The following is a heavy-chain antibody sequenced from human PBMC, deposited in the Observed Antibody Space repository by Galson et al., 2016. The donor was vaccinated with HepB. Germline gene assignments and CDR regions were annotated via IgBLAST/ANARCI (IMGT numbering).Heavy chain of an antibody. CDR2: VYHTGDT. CDR1: DGSINNGAYS. Sequence: TLSLTCAVSDGSINNGAYSWSWIRQPPGKGLEWIGYVYHTGDTFYNPSLKSRVTISVDMSRNQFSLNLISVTAADTAVYFCGRGRTRSTKQFDCWGQGTLITVSS. J-gene: IGHJ4*02. V-gene: IGHV4-30-2*01. CDR3: GRGRTRSTKQFDC. D-gene: IGHD2-2*01.